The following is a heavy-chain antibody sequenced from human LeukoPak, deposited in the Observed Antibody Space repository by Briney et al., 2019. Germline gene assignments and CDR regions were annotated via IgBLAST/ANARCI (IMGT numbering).Heavy chain of an antibody. Sequence: GGSLRLSCAASGFTFSSYNINWVRQAPGKGLEWVSSISSSSTYMYYADSVKGRFTISRDNAKNSLYLQMNSLRAEDTAVYYCAKGRGRWLQEPFDYWGQGTLVTVSS. D-gene: IGHD5-24*01. CDR3: AKGRGRWLQEPFDY. V-gene: IGHV3-21*01. CDR1: GFTFSSYN. J-gene: IGHJ4*02. CDR2: ISSSSTYM.